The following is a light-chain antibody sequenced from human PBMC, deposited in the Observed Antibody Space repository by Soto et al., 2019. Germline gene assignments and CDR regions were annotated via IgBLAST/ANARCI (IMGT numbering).Light chain of an antibody. Sequence: IQMTQSPSSLSASVGDGVTLTCRASHTIATYLNWYQQKPGQVPEVLIYGASRLHVGVPSRFTGSGYGTDFTLTISSLQPEDFATYYCQQSYSSPYTFGQGTKLEIK. CDR3: QQSYSSPYT. V-gene: IGKV1-39*01. CDR1: HTIATY. CDR2: GAS. J-gene: IGKJ2*01.